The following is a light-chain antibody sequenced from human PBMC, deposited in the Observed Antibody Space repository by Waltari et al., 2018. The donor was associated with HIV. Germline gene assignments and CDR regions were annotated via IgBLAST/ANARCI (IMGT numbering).Light chain of an antibody. J-gene: IGLJ3*02. CDR1: SSDVGGYNY. V-gene: IGLV2-14*01. Sequence: QSALTQPASVSGSPGQSITISCTGTSSDVGGYNYVSWFQPHPGKAPKLMIYEVSNRPSGVSNRFSGSKSGNTASLTISGLQAEDEADYYCSSYTTSSTLVFGGGTKLTV. CDR3: SSYTTSSTLV. CDR2: EVS.